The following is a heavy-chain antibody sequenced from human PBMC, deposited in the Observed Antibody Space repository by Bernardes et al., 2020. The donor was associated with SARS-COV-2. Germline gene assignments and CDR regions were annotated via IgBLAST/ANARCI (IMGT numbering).Heavy chain of an antibody. D-gene: IGHD6-19*01. J-gene: IGHJ6*02. CDR3: ATSEEALFSMDV. CDR1: GFSVSNNY. Sequence: GRSLRLSCAASGFSVSNNYMTWVRQAPGKGLEWVSLIYSGGGTYYADSVKGRFTIARDNSRNTLYLQMNSLRSEDTAVYYCATSEEALFSMDVWGLGTTVTVSS. V-gene: IGHV3-53*01. CDR2: IYSGGGT.